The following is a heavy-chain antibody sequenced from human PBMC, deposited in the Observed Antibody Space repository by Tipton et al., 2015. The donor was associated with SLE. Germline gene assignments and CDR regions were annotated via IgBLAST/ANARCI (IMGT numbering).Heavy chain of an antibody. CDR1: GFTFSSYS. CDR3: PKWAAAALDAFDI. J-gene: IGHJ3*02. Sequence: GSLRLSCAASGFTFSSYSMNWVRPAPGKGLEWVSVIYSGGSSTYYADSVKGRFTISRDNSKNTLYLQMNSLRAEDTAVYYCPKWAAAALDAFDIWGQGTMVTVSS. CDR2: IYSGGSST. D-gene: IGHD6-25*01. V-gene: IGHV3-23*03.